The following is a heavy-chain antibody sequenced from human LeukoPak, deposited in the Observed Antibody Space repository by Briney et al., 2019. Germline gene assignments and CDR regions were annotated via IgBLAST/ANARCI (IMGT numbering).Heavy chain of an antibody. CDR1: GGTFSSYA. CDR3: ARGGVAADVPIDY. J-gene: IGHJ4*02. D-gene: IGHD2-15*01. Sequence: SVKASCKASGGTFSSYAISWVRQAPGQGLEWMGGIIPIFGTANYAQKFQGRVTITTDESTSTAYMELSSLRSEDTAVYYCARGGVAADVPIDYWGQGTLVTVSS. CDR2: IIPIFGTA. V-gene: IGHV1-69*05.